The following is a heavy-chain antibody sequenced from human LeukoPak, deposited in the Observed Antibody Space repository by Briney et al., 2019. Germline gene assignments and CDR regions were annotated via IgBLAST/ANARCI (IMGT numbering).Heavy chain of an antibody. V-gene: IGHV3-23*01. D-gene: IGHD4-11*01. J-gene: IGHJ4*02. CDR2: ISGGGDSI. Sequence: GGSLRLSCAASGFTFSSYAMSWVRQAPGKGLEWVSAISGGGDSIYYADSVKGRFTISRDNSKNTLYLQMNSLRAEDTAVYFCARWGNDYSQFDSWGQGTLVTVS. CDR1: GFTFSSYA. CDR3: ARWGNDYSQFDS.